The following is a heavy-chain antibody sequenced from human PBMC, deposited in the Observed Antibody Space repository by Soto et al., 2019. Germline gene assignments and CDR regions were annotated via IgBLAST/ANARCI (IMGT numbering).Heavy chain of an antibody. CDR2: FDPEDGET. J-gene: IGHJ3*02. Sequence: WASVKVSCKVSGYTLTELSMHWVRQAPGKGLEWMGGFDPEDGETIYAQKFQGRVTMTEDTSTDTAYMELSSLRSEDTAVYYCATPYSYGPYDAFDIWGQGTMVTVSS. CDR1: GYTLTELS. V-gene: IGHV1-24*01. D-gene: IGHD5-18*01. CDR3: ATPYSYGPYDAFDI.